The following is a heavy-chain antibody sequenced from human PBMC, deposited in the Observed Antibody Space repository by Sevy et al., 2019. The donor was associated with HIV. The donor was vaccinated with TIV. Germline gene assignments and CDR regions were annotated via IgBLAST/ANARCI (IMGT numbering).Heavy chain of an antibody. CDR1: GFTFSNYG. J-gene: IGHJ3*02. CDR2: ISYDGSTE. V-gene: IGHV3-30*18. Sequence: GGSLRLSCAASGFTFSNYGMQWVRQAPGKGLEWVAVISYDGSTEYYADSVKGRFTISRDNSKNTVHLQMNSLRTEDTAVYYCAKGSRATDSAFDIWGQGTMITVSS. D-gene: IGHD3-22*01. CDR3: AKGSRATDSAFDI.